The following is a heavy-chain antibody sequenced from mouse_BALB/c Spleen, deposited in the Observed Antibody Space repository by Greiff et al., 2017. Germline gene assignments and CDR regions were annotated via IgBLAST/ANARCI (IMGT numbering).Heavy chain of an antibody. CDR3: AREDYYGSSYWYFDV. Sequence: VQLKQSGPELVKTGASVKISCKASGYSFTDYYMHWVKQSPEKSFEWIGEINPSTGGTSYNQKFKGKATLTVDKSSSTAYMQLKSLTSEDSAVYYCAREDYYGSSYWYFDVWGAGTTVTVSS. CDR1: GYSFTDYY. J-gene: IGHJ1*01. V-gene: IGHV1-42*01. CDR2: INPSTGGT. D-gene: IGHD1-1*01.